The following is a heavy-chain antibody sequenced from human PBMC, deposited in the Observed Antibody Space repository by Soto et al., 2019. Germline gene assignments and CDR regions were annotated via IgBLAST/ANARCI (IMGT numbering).Heavy chain of an antibody. CDR1: GVTFSAYA. CDR2: IDGSSATT. J-gene: IGHJ6*02. D-gene: IGHD2-15*01. Sequence: PGGSLRLSCAASGVTFSAYAMSWVRQAPGKGLEWVSAIDGSSATTNYADSVKGRFTISRANSKNTLFLHLSGLRAEDTAVYYCARDRRPSIYSGLAVWGQGTTVTVSS. CDR3: ARDRRPSIYSGLAV. V-gene: IGHV3-23*01.